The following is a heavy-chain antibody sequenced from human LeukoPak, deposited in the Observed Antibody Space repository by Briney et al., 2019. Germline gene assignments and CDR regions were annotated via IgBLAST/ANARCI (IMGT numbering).Heavy chain of an antibody. V-gene: IGHV4-39*01. J-gene: IGHJ4*02. Sequence: SETLSLTCTVSGGSISSSSFYWGWVRQPPEKGLEWFGNIYYSGSAYYNPSLKSRVTISVDTSKNQFSLKLSSVTAADTAMYYCARGRWWYYDSSGYYYLDYWGQGTLVTVSS. D-gene: IGHD3-22*01. CDR3: ARGRWWYYDSSGYYYLDY. CDR2: IYYSGSA. CDR1: GGSISSSSFY.